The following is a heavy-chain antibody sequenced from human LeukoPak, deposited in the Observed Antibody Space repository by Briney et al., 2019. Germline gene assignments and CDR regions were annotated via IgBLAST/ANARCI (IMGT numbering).Heavy chain of an antibody. CDR2: INPTGGST. D-gene: IGHD6-6*01. V-gene: IGHV1-46*01. CDR1: GYTFPSYF. Sequence: VASVKVSCKASGYTFPSYFTHWVRQAPGQGLEWMGIINPTGGSTTYAQKFQGRVTMTRDTSTSTVYMELSSLRSDDTAVYYCARTAARRFDYWGQGTLVTVSS. CDR3: ARTAARRFDY. J-gene: IGHJ4*02.